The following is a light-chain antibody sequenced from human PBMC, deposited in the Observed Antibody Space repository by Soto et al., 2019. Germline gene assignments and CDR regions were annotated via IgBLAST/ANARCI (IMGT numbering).Light chain of an antibody. J-gene: IGLJ1*01. Sequence: QSALTQPASVSGSPGQSITISCTGTSSDVGGYNYVSWYQQHPGKAPKLMIYEVSNRPSGVSNRISGSKSGNTASLTISGLQAEDEADYYSSSYTSSSTYVFGTGTKLTVL. CDR2: EVS. CDR3: SSYTSSSTYV. V-gene: IGLV2-14*01. CDR1: SSDVGGYNY.